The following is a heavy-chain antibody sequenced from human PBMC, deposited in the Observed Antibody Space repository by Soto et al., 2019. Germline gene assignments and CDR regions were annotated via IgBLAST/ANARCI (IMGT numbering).Heavy chain of an antibody. D-gene: IGHD7-27*01. CDR3: ASSFLTPFDY. Sequence: SETLSLTCAVYGGSFSGYYWSWIRQPPGKGLEWIGEINHSGSTNYNPSLKSRVTISVDTSKNQFSLKLSSVTAADTAVYYCASSFLTPFDYWGQGTLVTVSS. V-gene: IGHV4-34*01. CDR1: GGSFSGYY. CDR2: INHSGST. J-gene: IGHJ4*02.